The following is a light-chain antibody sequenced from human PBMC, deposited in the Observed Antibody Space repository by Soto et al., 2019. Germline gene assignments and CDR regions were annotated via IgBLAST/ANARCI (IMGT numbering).Light chain of an antibody. CDR1: QGLGNR. V-gene: IGKV1-12*01. J-gene: IGKJ4*01. CDR3: QQTYSLPPT. CDR2: TAS. Sequence: DIQMTQSPSSVSASVGDRVTITCRASQGLGNRLAWYRQKPGTAPELLIYTASSLQSRVPSRFSGSGSGTDFTLTISDLQPEDGATFYCQQTYSLPPTFGGGTKVEIK.